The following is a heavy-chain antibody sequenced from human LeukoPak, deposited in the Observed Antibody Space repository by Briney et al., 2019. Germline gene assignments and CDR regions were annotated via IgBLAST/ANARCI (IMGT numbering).Heavy chain of an antibody. CDR3: AKAAPEVAATPVGELDY. CDR1: GFTFSSYG. CDR2: ISYDGSNK. Sequence: PGGSLRLSCAASGFTFSSYGMHWVRQAPGKGLEWVAVISYDGSNKYYADSVKGRFTISRDNSKNTLYLQMNSLRAEDTAVYYCAKAAPEVAATPVGELDYWGQGTLVTVSS. D-gene: IGHD2-15*01. J-gene: IGHJ4*02. V-gene: IGHV3-30*18.